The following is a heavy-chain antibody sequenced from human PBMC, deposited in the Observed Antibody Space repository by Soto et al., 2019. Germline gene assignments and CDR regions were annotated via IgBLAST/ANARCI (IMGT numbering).Heavy chain of an antibody. Sequence: SSNPSVTSTFSGGSIATGVSYCSGARHPPGKGLEWIGYIYYSGSTYYNPSIKSRVNISVDTSKNQFSLKLSSVTAADTAVYYCARGPDYGDFNRFDPWGQGTLVT. J-gene: IGHJ5*02. CDR2: IYYSGST. D-gene: IGHD4-17*01. CDR3: ARGPDYGDFNRFDP. CDR1: GGSIATGVSY. V-gene: IGHV4-30-4*01.